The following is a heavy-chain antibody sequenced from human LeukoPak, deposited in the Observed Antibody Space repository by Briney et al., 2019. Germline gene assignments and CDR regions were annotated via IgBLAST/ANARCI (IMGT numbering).Heavy chain of an antibody. D-gene: IGHD3-22*01. CDR1: GYTFTSYY. CDR2: FDPEDGET. Sequence: ASVKVSCKASGYTFTSYYMHWVRQAPGKGLEWMGGFDPEDGETIYAQKFQGRVTMTEDTSTDTAYMELSSLRSEDTAVYYCATQRSYYDSSGYYDAFDIWGQGTMVTVSS. V-gene: IGHV1-24*01. J-gene: IGHJ3*02. CDR3: ATQRSYYDSSGYYDAFDI.